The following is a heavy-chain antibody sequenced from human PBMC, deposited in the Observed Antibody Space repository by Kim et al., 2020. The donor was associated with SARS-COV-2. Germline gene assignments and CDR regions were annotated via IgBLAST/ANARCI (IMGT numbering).Heavy chain of an antibody. J-gene: IGHJ4*02. Sequence: PSLTRRVTISDDPTKNQFSLKLSSVTAADTAVYYCARVRDIVVVPAAIGYWGQGTLVTVSS. V-gene: IGHV4-34*01. CDR3: ARVRDIVVVPAAIGY. D-gene: IGHD2-2*01.